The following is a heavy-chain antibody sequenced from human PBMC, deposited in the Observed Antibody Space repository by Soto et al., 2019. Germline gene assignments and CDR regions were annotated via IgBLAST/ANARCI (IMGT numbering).Heavy chain of an antibody. V-gene: IGHV1-69*13. Sequence: SVKVSCKASGGTFSSYAISWVRQAPEQGLEWMGGIIPIFGTANYAQKFQGRVTITADESTSTAYMELSSLRSEDTAVYYCAGIVVVVAAKSGYYGMDVWGQGTTVTVSS. D-gene: IGHD2-15*01. J-gene: IGHJ6*02. CDR1: GGTFSSYA. CDR2: IIPIFGTA. CDR3: AGIVVVVAAKSGYYGMDV.